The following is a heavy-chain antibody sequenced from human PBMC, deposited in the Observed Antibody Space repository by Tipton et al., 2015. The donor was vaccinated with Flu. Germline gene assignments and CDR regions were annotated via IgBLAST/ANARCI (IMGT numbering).Heavy chain of an antibody. Sequence: SLRLSCAGSGFTFSTFGMRWFRQAPGKGLEWVSGISGSGGSTSYADSVKGRFTIFRDNSKNTVYLQMNSLSAEDTAVYYCAKDAWSQGAVHPFFDYWGQGTLVTVSS. CDR3: AKDAWSQGAVHPFFDY. D-gene: IGHD2-8*01. CDR2: ISGSGGST. V-gene: IGHV3-23*01. CDR1: GFTFSTFG. J-gene: IGHJ4*02.